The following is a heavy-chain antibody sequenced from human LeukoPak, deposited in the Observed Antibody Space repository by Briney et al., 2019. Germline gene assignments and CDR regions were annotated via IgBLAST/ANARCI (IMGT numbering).Heavy chain of an antibody. CDR3: ARDPSASIIAAAGSFDP. Sequence: PGGSLRLSCAASGFTFSSYSMNWVRQAPGKGLGWVSSISSSSSYIYYADSVKGRFTISRDNAKNSLYLQMNSLRAEDTAVYYCARDPSASIIAAAGSFDPWGQGTLVTVSS. CDR1: GFTFSSYS. D-gene: IGHD6-13*01. J-gene: IGHJ5*02. V-gene: IGHV3-21*01. CDR2: ISSSSSYI.